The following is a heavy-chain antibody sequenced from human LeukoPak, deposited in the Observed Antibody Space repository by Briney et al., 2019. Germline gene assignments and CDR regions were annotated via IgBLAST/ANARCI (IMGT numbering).Heavy chain of an antibody. J-gene: IGHJ5*02. D-gene: IGHD2/OR15-2a*01. CDR3: ARQAVIIPTGMEGPWFDP. V-gene: IGHV4-59*08. CDR2: IYYAGSS. CDR1: GVSIKNYY. Sequence: SETLSLTCTVSGVSIKNYYWSWIRQPPGKGLEWIANIYYAGSSNYNPSLKSRVSVSIDASKNHLSLKLTFVTAADTAIYYCARQAVIIPTGMEGPWFDPWGQGTLVAVSS.